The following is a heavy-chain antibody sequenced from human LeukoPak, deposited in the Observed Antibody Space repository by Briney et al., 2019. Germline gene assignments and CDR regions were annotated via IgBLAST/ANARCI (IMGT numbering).Heavy chain of an antibody. CDR3: ARSDYDFWSGRDYYYMDV. CDR2: IIPIFGTA. CDR1: GGTFSSYA. J-gene: IGHJ6*03. V-gene: IGHV1-69*13. D-gene: IGHD3-3*01. Sequence: SVKVSCKASGGTFSSYAISWVRQAPGQGLEWMGGIIPIFGTANYAQKFQGRVTITADESTSTAYMELGSLRSEDTAVYYCARSDYDFWSGRDYYYMDVWGKGTTVTVSS.